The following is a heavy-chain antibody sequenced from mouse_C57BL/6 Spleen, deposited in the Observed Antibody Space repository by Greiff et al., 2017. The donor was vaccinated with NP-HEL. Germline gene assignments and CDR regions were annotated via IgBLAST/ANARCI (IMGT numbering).Heavy chain of an antibody. D-gene: IGHD1-1*01. CDR2: ISYDGSN. V-gene: IGHV3-6*01. J-gene: IGHJ1*03. CDR1: GYSITSGYY. Sequence: ESGPGLVKPSQSLSLTCSVTGYSITSGYYWNWIRQFPGNKLEWMGYISYDGSNNYNPSLKNRISITRDTSKNQFFLKLNSVTTEDTATYYCARDLRGSSYWYFDVWGTGTTVTVSS. CDR3: ARDLRGSSYWYFDV.